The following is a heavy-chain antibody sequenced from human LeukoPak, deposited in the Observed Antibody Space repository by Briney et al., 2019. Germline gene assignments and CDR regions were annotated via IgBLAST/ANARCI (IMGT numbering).Heavy chain of an antibody. Sequence: GGSLRLSCAASGFTFSDYYMSWVRQAPGKGLEWVSAISGSGGSTYYADSVKGRFTISRDNSKNTLYLQMNSLRAEDTAVYYCAKDITVTTDFDYWGQGTLVTVSS. CDR3: AKDITVTTDFDY. CDR2: ISGSGGST. D-gene: IGHD4-17*01. CDR1: GFTFSDYY. V-gene: IGHV3-23*01. J-gene: IGHJ4*02.